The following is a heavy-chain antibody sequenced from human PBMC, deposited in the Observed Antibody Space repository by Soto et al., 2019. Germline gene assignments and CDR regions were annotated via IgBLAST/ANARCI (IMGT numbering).Heavy chain of an antibody. CDR2: ISSSSSTI. CDR1: GFTFSSYS. J-gene: IGHJ4*02. Sequence: GGSLRLSCAASGFTFSSYSMNWVRQAPGKGLEWVSYISSSSSTIYYADSVKGRFTISRDNAKNSLYLQMNSLRAEDTAVYYCARDGGDHYSGYDRSAFDYWGQGTLVTVSS. V-gene: IGHV3-48*01. D-gene: IGHD5-12*01. CDR3: ARDGGDHYSGYDRSAFDY.